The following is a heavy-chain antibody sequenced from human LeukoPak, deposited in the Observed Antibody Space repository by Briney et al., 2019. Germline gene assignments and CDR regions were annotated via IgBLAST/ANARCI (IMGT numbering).Heavy chain of an antibody. J-gene: IGHJ4*02. V-gene: IGHV3-21*01. CDR3: ARVYYGGSLDY. CDR1: GFTFSSYT. CDR2: ISSSSDI. D-gene: IGHD4-23*01. Sequence: PGGSLRLSCTASGFTFSSYTMNWVRQAPGKRLEWVSLISSSSDIYYADSVKGRFTISRDNANNSLYLQMSSLRADDTAVYYCARVYYGGSLDYWGQGTLVTVSS.